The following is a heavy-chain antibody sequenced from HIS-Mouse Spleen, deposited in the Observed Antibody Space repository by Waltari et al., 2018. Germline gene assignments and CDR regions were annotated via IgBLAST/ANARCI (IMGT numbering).Heavy chain of an antibody. D-gene: IGHD3-10*01. V-gene: IGHV3-43D*03. CDR3: AKDRDGSGSYSDY. J-gene: IGHJ4*02. CDR2: ISWDGGST. Sequence: EVQLVESGGVVVQPGGSLRLSCAASGFTLYEYAMPLVRQAPGKGLEWVSLISWDGGSTYYADSVKGRFTISRDNSKNSLYLQMNSLRAEDTALYYCAKDRDGSGSYSDYWGQGTLVTVSS. CDR1: GFTLYEYA.